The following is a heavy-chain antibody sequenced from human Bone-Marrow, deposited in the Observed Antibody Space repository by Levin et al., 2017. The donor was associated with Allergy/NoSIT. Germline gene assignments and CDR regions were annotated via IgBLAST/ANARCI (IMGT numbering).Heavy chain of an antibody. CDR1: GGTFSSYA. CDR2: IIPIFGTA. V-gene: IGHV1-69*13. D-gene: IGHD3-22*01. Sequence: GASVKVSCKASGGTFSSYAISWVRQAPGQGLEWMGGIIPIFGTANYAQKFQGRVTITADESTSTAYMELSSLRSEDTAVYYCARGRMYYYDSSGYYSEDDDYWGQGTLVTVSS. CDR3: ARGRMYYYDSSGYYSEDDDY. J-gene: IGHJ4*02.